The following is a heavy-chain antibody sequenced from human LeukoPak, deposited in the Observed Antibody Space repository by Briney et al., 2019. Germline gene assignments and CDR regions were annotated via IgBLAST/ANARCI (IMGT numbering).Heavy chain of an antibody. D-gene: IGHD1-26*01. CDR2: IWYDGSNK. CDR1: GFTFSSYG. V-gene: IGHV3-33*01. Sequence: PGGSLRLSCAASGFTFSSYGMHWVRQAPGKGLEWVAVIWYDGSNKYYADSVKGRLTISRDNSENTLYLQMNSLRAEDTAVYYCARDLVGADYWGQGTLVTVSS. CDR3: ARDLVGADY. J-gene: IGHJ4*02.